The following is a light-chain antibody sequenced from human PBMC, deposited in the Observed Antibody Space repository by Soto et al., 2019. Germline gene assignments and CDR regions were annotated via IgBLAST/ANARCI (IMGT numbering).Light chain of an antibody. CDR3: QQYESLPLT. V-gene: IGKV1-33*01. CDR1: QDINKN. Sequence: DIQMTQSPSSLSASVGDSVTITCQASQDINKNLIWYQQKPGKAPKLLIYDASDLETGVPSRFSGSGSGTGGTLTISSLQTEDCSTYYCQQYESLPLTFGQGTRLEIK. J-gene: IGKJ5*01. CDR2: DAS.